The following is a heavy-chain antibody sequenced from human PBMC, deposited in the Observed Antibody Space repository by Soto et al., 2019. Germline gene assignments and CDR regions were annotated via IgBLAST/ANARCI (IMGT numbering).Heavy chain of an antibody. Sequence: LLVESGGRGVLPGRSLRLYCEASEFTFSSYAMHWVRQDPGGGLEWVALISFDGTKEYYADAVKGRFSISRDNSTSMVYLQMDSLRPEDTAIYYCARPIPRWSYHYGMDVWGQGPTVTVSS. V-gene: IGHV3-30*03. CDR1: EFTFSSYA. J-gene: IGHJ6*02. CDR2: ISFDGTKE. D-gene: IGHD2-15*01. CDR3: ARPIPRWSYHYGMDV.